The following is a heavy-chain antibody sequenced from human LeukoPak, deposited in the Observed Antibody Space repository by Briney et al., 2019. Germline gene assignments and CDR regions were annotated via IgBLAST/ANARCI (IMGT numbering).Heavy chain of an antibody. Sequence: PWETLSLTCTVSGGSISSSSYYWGWIRQPPGKGLEWIGSIYYSGSTYYNPSLKSRVTISVDTSKNQFSLKLSSVTAADTAVYYCARGKYKWICDYWGQGTLVTVSS. CDR3: ARGKYKWICDY. J-gene: IGHJ4*02. D-gene: IGHD1-20*01. CDR2: IYYSGST. CDR1: GGSISSSSYY. V-gene: IGHV4-39*01.